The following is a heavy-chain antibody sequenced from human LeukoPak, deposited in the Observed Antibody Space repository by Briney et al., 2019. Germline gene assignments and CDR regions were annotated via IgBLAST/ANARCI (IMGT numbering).Heavy chain of an antibody. CDR1: GFTFSSYA. CDR2: IKQDGSEK. Sequence: GGSLRLSCAASGFTFSSYAMHWVRQAPGKGLEWVANIKQDGSEKYYVDSVKGRFTISRDNAKNSLYLQMNSLRAEDTAVYYCARDLMRRPGYWGQGTLVTVSS. J-gene: IGHJ4*02. D-gene: IGHD3-16*01. V-gene: IGHV3-7*01. CDR3: ARDLMRRPGY.